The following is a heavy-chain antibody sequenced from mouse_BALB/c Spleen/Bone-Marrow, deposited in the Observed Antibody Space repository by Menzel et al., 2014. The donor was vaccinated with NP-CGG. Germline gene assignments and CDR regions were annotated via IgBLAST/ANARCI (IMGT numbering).Heavy chain of an antibody. CDR1: GYTFTNYW. D-gene: IGHD2-1*01. Sequence: VQLVESGAELVRPGASVKLSCKASGYTFTNYWINWVKQRPGQGLEWIGNIYPFDSYTTYNQNFKDKATLTVDKSPSTAYMQLSSPTSEDSAVYYCTGYGNYFDYWGQGTTLTVSS. CDR3: TGYGNYFDY. CDR2: IYPFDSYT. V-gene: IGHV1-69*02. J-gene: IGHJ2*01.